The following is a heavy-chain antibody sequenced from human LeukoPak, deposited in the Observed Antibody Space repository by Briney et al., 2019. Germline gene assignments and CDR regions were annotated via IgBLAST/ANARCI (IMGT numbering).Heavy chain of an antibody. D-gene: IGHD3-10*01. CDR1: GFSFSGYG. J-gene: IGHJ4*02. Sequence: PGGSLRLSCAASGFSFSGYGMHWVRQAPGKGLEWVAFIRYDGSNEYYADSVKGRFTISRDKSKNTLSLQMNGLRVEDTAVYYCARVTNTQWFGALYWGQGTLVTVSS. V-gene: IGHV3-30*02. CDR2: IRYDGSNE. CDR3: ARVTNTQWFGALY.